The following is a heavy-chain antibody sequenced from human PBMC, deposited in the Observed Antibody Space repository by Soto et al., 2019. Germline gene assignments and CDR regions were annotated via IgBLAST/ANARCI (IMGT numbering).Heavy chain of an antibody. CDR2: INPIFGTA. CDR1: GGSFSSYA. V-gene: IGHV1-69*13. Sequence: SVKVSCKASGGSFSSYAISWVRQAPGQGLEWMGAINPIFGTAHYAQKFQGRVTITADELTSTAYMELTRLSSDDTAIYFCAREGRHFDYWGQGTLVTVSS. J-gene: IGHJ4*02. CDR3: AREGRHFDY.